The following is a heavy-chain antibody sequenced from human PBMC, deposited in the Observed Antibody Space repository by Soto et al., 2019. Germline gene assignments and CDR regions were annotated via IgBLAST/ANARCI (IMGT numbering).Heavy chain of an antibody. Sequence: QVQLVQSGAEVKKPRSSVKVSCKASGGTFTSYGVTWVRQAPGHVLEGIGMIIPILNIQNYAQKFQGRVTMTADKSTSTAYMDLTSLQSEATAVYYCAIERSSGGYGLAEPWGQGTQVTFSS. V-gene: IGHV1-69*04. J-gene: IGHJ4*02. D-gene: IGHD1-26*01. CDR3: AIERSSGGYGLAEP. CDR1: GGTFTSYG. CDR2: IIPILNIQ.